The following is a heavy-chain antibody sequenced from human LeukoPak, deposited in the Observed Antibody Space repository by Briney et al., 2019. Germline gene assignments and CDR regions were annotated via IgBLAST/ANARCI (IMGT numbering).Heavy chain of an antibody. CDR3: ARLDDSSGYFH. J-gene: IGHJ4*02. Sequence: SETLSLTCTVSGGSISSSSFYWGWIRQPPGKGLEWIGSIYYSGSTYYNPSLKSRITISVDTSKNQFSLKLSSVTAADTAVYYCARLDDSSGYFHGGQGTLVTVSS. CDR2: IYYSGST. D-gene: IGHD3-22*01. CDR1: GGSISSSSFY. V-gene: IGHV4-39*01.